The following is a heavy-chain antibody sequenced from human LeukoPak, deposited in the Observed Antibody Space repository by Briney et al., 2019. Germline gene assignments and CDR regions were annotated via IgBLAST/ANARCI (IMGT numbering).Heavy chain of an antibody. CDR3: ARDRNYYDSSGYYVI. J-gene: IGHJ3*02. CDR2: IIPIFGTA. Sequence: GASVKVSCKASGGTFSSYAISWVRQAPGQGLEWMGGIIPIFGTANYAQKFQGRVTITADESTSTAYMELSSLRSEDTAVYHCARDRNYYDSSGYYVIWGQGTMVTVSS. D-gene: IGHD3-22*01. CDR1: GGTFSSYA. V-gene: IGHV1-69*13.